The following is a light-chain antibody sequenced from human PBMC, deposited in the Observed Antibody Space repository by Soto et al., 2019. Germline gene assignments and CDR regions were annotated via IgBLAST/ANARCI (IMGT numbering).Light chain of an antibody. V-gene: IGKV2-28*01. J-gene: IGKJ5*01. Sequence: DIVMTQSPLSLPVTPGEAASISCRSSQSLLYSNGDNYLDWYLQKPGQSPQLLIYLGSNRTSGVPDRFSGSGSGTDFTLKISRVEAEDVGVYYCMQALQTPITFGQGTRLEIK. CDR2: LGS. CDR1: QSLLYSNGDNY. CDR3: MQALQTPIT.